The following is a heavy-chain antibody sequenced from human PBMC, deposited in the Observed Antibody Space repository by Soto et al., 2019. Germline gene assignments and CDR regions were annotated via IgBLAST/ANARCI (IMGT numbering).Heavy chain of an antibody. Sequence: EVQLVESGGGLVQPGGSLRLVCVDSGSTLESHWMAWVRQAPGKGLEWVANIRQDGTEIHYVEAVRGRFIISRDNAKKSVYLQMNSLRVEDSARYYCATEGDFRSGFYGGFGAWGQGTLVTVSS. J-gene: IGHJ5*02. D-gene: IGHD3-3*01. CDR1: GSTLESHW. V-gene: IGHV3-7*01. CDR3: ATEGDFRSGFYGGFGA. CDR2: IRQDGTEI.